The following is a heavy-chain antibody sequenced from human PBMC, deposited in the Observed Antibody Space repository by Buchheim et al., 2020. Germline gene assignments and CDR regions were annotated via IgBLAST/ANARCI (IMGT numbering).Heavy chain of an antibody. D-gene: IGHD4/OR15-4a*01. CDR3: TRRGLTSLTFDI. Sequence: QVQLVQSGAEVKKPGASVKVSCKASGYTFTSYYMHWVRQAPGQGLEWMGIINPSGGSPSFAQKFQGRVTVTRDTSTSTVYLELSSLRSEDTAMYYCTRRGLTSLTFDIWGQGT. V-gene: IGHV1-46*03. J-gene: IGHJ3*02. CDR2: INPSGGSP. CDR1: GYTFTSYY.